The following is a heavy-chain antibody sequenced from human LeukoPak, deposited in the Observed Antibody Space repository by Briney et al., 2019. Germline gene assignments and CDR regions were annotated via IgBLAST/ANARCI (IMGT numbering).Heavy chain of an antibody. CDR3: RELLYHYYEY. CDR2: LYDDGTT. Sequence: PGGSLRLSCAASGFTVSSHFMSWVRQAPGKGLEWVSVLYDDGTTKYPDSVKGRFTISRDNSKNTLYLQMDSLRTEDTAVYCTRELLYHYYEYWGQGTLVTVSS. D-gene: IGHD3-3*01. J-gene: IGHJ4*02. CDR1: GFTVSSHF. V-gene: IGHV3-53*01.